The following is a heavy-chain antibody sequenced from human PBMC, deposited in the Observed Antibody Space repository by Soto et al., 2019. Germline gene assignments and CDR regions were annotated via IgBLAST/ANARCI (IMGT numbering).Heavy chain of an antibody. V-gene: IGHV1-18*01. CDR2: ISAYNGNT. Sequence: QVQLVQSGAEVKKPGASVKVSCKASGYTFTSYGISWVRQAPGQGLEWMGWISAYNGNTNYAQKLQGRVTMTTDTHTSTAYMELRSRRSDDTAVYYCARVGSGSYSGPGYYYGMDVWGQGNTFTVSS. CDR3: ARVGSGSYSGPGYYYGMDV. CDR1: GYTFTSYG. J-gene: IGHJ6*02. D-gene: IGHD1-26*01.